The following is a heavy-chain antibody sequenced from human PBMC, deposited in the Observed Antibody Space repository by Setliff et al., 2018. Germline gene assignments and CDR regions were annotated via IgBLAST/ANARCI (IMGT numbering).Heavy chain of an antibody. CDR1: GYTLSKYY. V-gene: IGHV1-46*03. D-gene: IGHD3-3*01. CDR2: INPSGGLT. Sequence: ASVKVSCKASGYTLSKYYMHWVRQAPGQGLESMGIINPSGGLTKYAQKFQGRVTMTSDTSTNTVYLEVSSLRSEDTAVYFCARDRFYNSWSGTSITAPHDAFDIWGQGTMVTVSS. CDR3: ARDRFYNSWSGTSITAPHDAFDI. J-gene: IGHJ3*02.